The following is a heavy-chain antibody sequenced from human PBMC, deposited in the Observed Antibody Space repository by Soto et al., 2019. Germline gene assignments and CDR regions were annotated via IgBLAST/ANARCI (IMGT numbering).Heavy chain of an antibody. Sequence: VSVKVSCMASGYTFTGYYIHWVRQAPGQGLEWMGGINPNSGASNYAQKIQGRVTMTRDTSISTGYMELSRLRSDDTAVYYCARYCSSTSCQFDPWGQGTLVTVSS. J-gene: IGHJ5*02. D-gene: IGHD2-2*01. CDR1: GYTFTGYY. CDR2: INPNSGAS. CDR3: ARYCSSTSCQFDP. V-gene: IGHV1-2*02.